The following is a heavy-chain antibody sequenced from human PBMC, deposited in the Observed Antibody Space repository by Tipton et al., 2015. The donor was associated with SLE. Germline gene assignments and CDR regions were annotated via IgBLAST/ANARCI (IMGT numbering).Heavy chain of an antibody. J-gene: IGHJ6*03. CDR1: GGSFSRYY. V-gene: IGHV4-34*01. D-gene: IGHD6-6*01. CDR3: ARGRYSSSSVYYYYYMDV. Sequence: TLSLTCALSGGSFSRYYWTWIRQSPGKGLEWIGEVSHSGDTNYTPSLKSRVSISVDTSKNQFSLKLSSVTAADTAVYYCARGRYSSSSVYYYYYMDVWGKGTTVTVSS. CDR2: VSHSGDT.